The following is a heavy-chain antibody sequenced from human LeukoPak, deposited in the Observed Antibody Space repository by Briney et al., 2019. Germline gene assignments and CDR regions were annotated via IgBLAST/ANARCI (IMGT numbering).Heavy chain of an antibody. CDR3: ARGGQGDGYSADEAFDF. D-gene: IGHD5-24*01. Sequence: SETLSLTCTVSGGSISSFYWSWIRQPPGKELEWLGYIYYSGSTNYSPSLKSRVTISVDTSKNQLSLHLNSVTPEDTAVYYCARGGQGDGYSADEAFDFWGQGTMVTVSS. CDR2: IYYSGST. J-gene: IGHJ3*01. V-gene: IGHV4-59*12. CDR1: GGSISSFY.